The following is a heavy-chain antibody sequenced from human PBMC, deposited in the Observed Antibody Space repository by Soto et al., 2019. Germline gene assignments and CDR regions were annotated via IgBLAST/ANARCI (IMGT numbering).Heavy chain of an antibody. Sequence: SETLSLTCTVSGGSISSYYWSWTRLPPGKGLEWIGYIYYSGSTNYNPTLNSRVTISVDTSKSQFSLKLSSVTAADTAVYYCARDVVMSRVTIFVVVIENYFDYWGQGTLVTVSS. CDR1: GGSISSYY. CDR2: IYYSGST. V-gene: IGHV4-59*01. J-gene: IGHJ4*02. CDR3: ARDVVMSRVTIFVVVIENYFDY. D-gene: IGHD3-3*01.